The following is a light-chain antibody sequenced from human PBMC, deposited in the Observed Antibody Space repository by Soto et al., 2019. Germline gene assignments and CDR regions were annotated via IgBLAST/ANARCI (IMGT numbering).Light chain of an antibody. J-gene: IGLJ1*01. V-gene: IGLV2-14*03. CDR3: TSFTSATRYV. CDR2: HVS. CDR1: SSDFGGYNY. Sequence: QSALTQPASVSGSPGQSLTISCTGTSSDFGGYNYVSWYQQYPGKVHKLLIYHVSNRPSGLSTRFSGSKSGNTASLTISGLQADDEADYFCTSFTSATRYVFGTATKVTVL.